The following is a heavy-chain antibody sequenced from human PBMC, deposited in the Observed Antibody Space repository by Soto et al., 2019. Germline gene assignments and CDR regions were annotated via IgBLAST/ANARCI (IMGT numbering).Heavy chain of an antibody. CDR2: IYYSGST. J-gene: IGHJ5*02. CDR3: ARARGNNWFDP. V-gene: IGHV4-59*01. Sequence: PSETLSLTCTVSGGSISSYYWSWIRQPPGNGLEWIGYIYYSGSTNYNPSLKSRVTISVDTSKNQFSLKLSSVTAADTAVYYCARARGNNWFDPWGQGSLVTVSS. CDR1: GGSISSYY.